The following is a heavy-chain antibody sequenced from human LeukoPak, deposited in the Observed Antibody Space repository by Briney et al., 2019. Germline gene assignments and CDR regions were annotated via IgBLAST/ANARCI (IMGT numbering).Heavy chain of an antibody. Sequence: SVKVSCKASGGTFSSYAISWVRQAPGQGLEWMGGIIPIFGTANYAQKFQGRVTITADESTSTAYMELSSLRSEDTAVYYCASYTAGGGGLDYWGQGTLVTVSS. CDR1: GGTFSSYA. D-gene: IGHD5-18*01. CDR3: ASYTAGGGGLDY. CDR2: IIPIFGTA. J-gene: IGHJ4*02. V-gene: IGHV1-69*13.